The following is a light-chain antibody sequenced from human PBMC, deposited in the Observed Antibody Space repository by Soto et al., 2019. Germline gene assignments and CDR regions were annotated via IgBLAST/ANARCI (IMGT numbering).Light chain of an antibody. J-gene: IGKJ2*01. CDR2: TAS. V-gene: IGKV1-27*01. Sequence: DIQMTQSPSSLSASVGDRVTITCRARQGIRTYLAWYQQKPGKVPKLLISTASTRQSGVPSRFSGSGSGTDFTLIISNLQPEDVATYYCQKYSSPPYTFGQGTKVEIK. CDR3: QKYSSPPYT. CDR1: QGIRTY.